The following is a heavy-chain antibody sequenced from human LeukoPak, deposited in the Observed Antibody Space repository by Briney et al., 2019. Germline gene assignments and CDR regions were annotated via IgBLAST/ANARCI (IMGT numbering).Heavy chain of an antibody. D-gene: IGHD3-3*01. CDR3: ARAEYYDFWSGYYHFDY. Sequence: GGSLRLSCAASGFTFSSYSMNWVRQAPGKGLEWVSYISSSSTIYYADSVKGRFTISRDNAKNSLYLQMNSLRAEDTAVYYCARAEYYDFWSGYYHFDYWGQGTLVTVSS. V-gene: IGHV3-48*04. J-gene: IGHJ4*02. CDR2: ISSSSTI. CDR1: GFTFSSYS.